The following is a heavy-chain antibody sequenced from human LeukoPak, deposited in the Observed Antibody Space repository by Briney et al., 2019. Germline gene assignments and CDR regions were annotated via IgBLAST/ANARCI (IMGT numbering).Heavy chain of an antibody. V-gene: IGHV3-53*01. Sequence: GGSLRLSCAASGFTVSTNYMNWVRQAPGTGLEWVSILYSGSDTYYADSVKGRFTISRDSSKKILSLQMNNLRAEDTAVYYCARVGDHFHWYLDLWGRGTLVTVSS. CDR3: ARVGDHFHWYLDL. CDR1: GFTVSTNY. CDR2: LYSGSDT. J-gene: IGHJ2*01. D-gene: IGHD3-10*01.